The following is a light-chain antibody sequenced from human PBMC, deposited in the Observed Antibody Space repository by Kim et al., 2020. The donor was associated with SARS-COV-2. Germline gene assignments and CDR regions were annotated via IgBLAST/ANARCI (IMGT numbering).Light chain of an antibody. CDR1: QGGSRTY. J-gene: IGKJ1*01. Sequence: SLSCSASQGGSRTYLAWYQQKPRQPPRLLIFGTSIWATGVPDRYSGGGSGTGFTLSISRLEPEDFAVYYCQQYGGSPRTCGQGTKVHIK. CDR3: QQYGGSPRT. CDR2: GTS. V-gene: IGKV3-20*01.